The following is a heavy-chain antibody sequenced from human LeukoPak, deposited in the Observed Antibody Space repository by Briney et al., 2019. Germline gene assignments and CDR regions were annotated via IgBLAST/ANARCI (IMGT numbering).Heavy chain of an antibody. V-gene: IGHV1-2*02. CDR1: GYTFTGYP. D-gene: IGHD2-2*01. CDR3: ARVGVEGASCYDY. Sequence: GASLKVSCKASGYTFTGYPMHWVRQAPGQGLEWMGWINPNSGVTNYAQKFQGRVTMTRDTSISTAYMELSSLRSDDTAVYYCARVGVEGASCYDYWGQGTLVTVSS. CDR2: INPNSGVT. J-gene: IGHJ4*02.